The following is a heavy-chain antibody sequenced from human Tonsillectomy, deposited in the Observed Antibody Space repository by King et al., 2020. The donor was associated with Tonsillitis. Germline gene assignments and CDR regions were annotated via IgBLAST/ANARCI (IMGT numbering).Heavy chain of an antibody. D-gene: IGHD3-16*01. V-gene: IGHV3-49*03. CDR1: GFTFGDYA. J-gene: IGHJ5*02. CDR2: IRSKAYGGKP. CDR3: TRFHRFNWFDP. Sequence: VQLVESGGGLVQPGRSLRLPCTVSGFTFGDYAMTWFRQAPGKGLEWVGFIRSKAYGGKPEYAASLKGRFTIPRDDSKSIAYLQMNSLKTEDTAVYYCTRFHRFNWFDPWGQGTLVTVSS.